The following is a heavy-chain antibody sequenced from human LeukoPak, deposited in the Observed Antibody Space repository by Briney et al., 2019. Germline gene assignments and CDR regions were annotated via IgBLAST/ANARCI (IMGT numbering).Heavy chain of an antibody. CDR1: EFTFSSYT. Sequence: GGFLRLSCAASEFTFSSYTMNWVRQAPGKGLEWVSSISSSSSYIYYADSVKGRFTISKNNAKNSLYLQMNSLRAEDTAVYYCARVGYSWNAFDIWGQGTMVTVSS. CDR2: ISSSSSYI. D-gene: IGHD5-12*01. V-gene: IGHV3-21*01. CDR3: ARVGYSWNAFDI. J-gene: IGHJ3*02.